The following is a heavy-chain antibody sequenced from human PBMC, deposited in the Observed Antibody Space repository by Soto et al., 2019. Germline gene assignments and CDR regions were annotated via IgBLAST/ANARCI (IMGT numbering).Heavy chain of an antibody. V-gene: IGHV3-33*01. Sequence: QVQLVESGGGVVQPGRSLRLSCAASGFSFSNYGMHWVRQAPGKGLEWVAVIWYDGSNKYYADSVKGRFTISRDNSKNTLFLQMNSRRAEDTAVYYCARPGSGSYWHFDYWGQGTLVAVSS. J-gene: IGHJ4*02. CDR2: IWYDGSNK. CDR3: ARPGSGSYWHFDY. CDR1: GFSFSNYG. D-gene: IGHD3-10*01.